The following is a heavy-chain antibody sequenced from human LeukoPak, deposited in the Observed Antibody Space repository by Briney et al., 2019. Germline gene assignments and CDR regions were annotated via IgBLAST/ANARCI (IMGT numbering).Heavy chain of an antibody. J-gene: IGHJ6*02. CDR1: GFTFSSYA. CDR3: AKDSPGDYVYYYYGMDV. D-gene: IGHD4-17*01. Sequence: PGGSLRLSCAASGFTFSSYAMSWVRQAPGKGLEWVSAISGSGGSTYYADSVKGRFTISRDNSKNTLYLQMSSLRAEDTAVYYCAKDSPGDYVYYYYGMDVWGQGTTVTVSS. V-gene: IGHV3-23*01. CDR2: ISGSGGST.